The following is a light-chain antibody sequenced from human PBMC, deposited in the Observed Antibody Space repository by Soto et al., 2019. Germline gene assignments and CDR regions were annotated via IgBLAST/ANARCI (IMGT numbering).Light chain of an antibody. CDR2: WAS. V-gene: IGKV4-1*01. Sequence: DIVMTQSPDSLAVSLGERATINCKSSQSVLYSSNSKNYLAWYQQKPGQPPKLLIYWASTRESGVPDRFSGSGSGADFTLTITPLQAEDVAFYYCQQYYSTPLTFGGGTKVEIK. CDR3: QQYYSTPLT. J-gene: IGKJ4*01. CDR1: QSVLYSSNSKNY.